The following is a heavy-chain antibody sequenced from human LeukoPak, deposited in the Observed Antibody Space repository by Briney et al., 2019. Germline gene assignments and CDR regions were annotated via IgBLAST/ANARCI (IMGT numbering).Heavy chain of an antibody. CDR1: GFTFSSYA. CDR3: AKDDHYYGSGSYYTPLGY. D-gene: IGHD3-10*01. Sequence: GGSLRLSCAASGFTFSSYAMSWVRQAPGKGLEWVSAISGSGGSTYYADSVKGRFTISRDNSKNTLYLQMNSLRAEDTAVYYCAKDDHYYGSGSYYTPLGYWGQGTLVTVSS. CDR2: ISGSGGST. J-gene: IGHJ4*02. V-gene: IGHV3-23*01.